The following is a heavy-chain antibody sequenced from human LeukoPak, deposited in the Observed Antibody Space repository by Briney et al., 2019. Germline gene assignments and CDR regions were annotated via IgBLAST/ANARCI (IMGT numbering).Heavy chain of an antibody. Sequence: PGGSLRLSCAASGFTFSIKTYWMHWVRQAPGKGLVWVSRVNSDGSSTTYADSVKGRFTISRDNAKNTLYLQMNSLRAEDTAVYYSARGSTQYSSGWYGLDYWGQGTLVTVSS. CDR1: GFTFSIKTYW. J-gene: IGHJ4*02. CDR2: VNSDGSST. D-gene: IGHD6-19*01. V-gene: IGHV3-74*01. CDR3: ARGSTQYSSGWYGLDY.